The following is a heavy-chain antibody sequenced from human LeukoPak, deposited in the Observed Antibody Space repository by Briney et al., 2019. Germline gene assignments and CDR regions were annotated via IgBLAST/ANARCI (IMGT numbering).Heavy chain of an antibody. V-gene: IGHV3-23*01. CDR1: RFTFGNFA. CDR2: VRGSGTTT. J-gene: IGHJ4*02. CDR3: ATPGQWPVYFDY. Sequence: GGSLGLSCAASRFTFGNFAMSWVRQAPGKGLEWVSGVRGSGTTTYYADSVKGRFTVSRHNSKHTLLLQRNSQRAEDTAVYYCATPGQWPVYFDYWGPGTLVTVSS. D-gene: IGHD6-19*01.